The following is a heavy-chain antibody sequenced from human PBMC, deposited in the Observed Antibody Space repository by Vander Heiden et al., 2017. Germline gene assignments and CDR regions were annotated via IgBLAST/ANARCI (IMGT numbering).Heavy chain of an antibody. J-gene: IGHJ4*02. CDR2: INPNSGGT. CDR1: GYTFTGYY. V-gene: IGHV1-2*02. D-gene: IGHD3-3*01. Sequence: QVQLVQSGQAVKKPGTSLKVSSKSPGYTFTGYYMHWVRRATGQRLGWMGWINPNSGGTNYAQKFQGRVTMTRDTSISTAYMELSRLRSDDTAVYYCARVRVGAGGDVGVVKEGNFDYWGQGTLVTVSS. CDR3: ARVRVGAGGDVGVVKEGNFDY.